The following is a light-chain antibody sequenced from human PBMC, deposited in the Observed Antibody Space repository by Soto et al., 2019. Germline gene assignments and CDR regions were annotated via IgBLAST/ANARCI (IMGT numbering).Light chain of an antibody. V-gene: IGKV1-39*01. Sequence: DIQMTQSPSSLSASVGDRVTITCRASQTISSYLNWYQQKPGKAPDLLIYAASSLQSGVPSRFSVSGSGTDFTLTISSLQPEDLAIYYCQQTYSTPRTFGQGTKVEIK. J-gene: IGKJ1*01. CDR3: QQTYSTPRT. CDR2: AAS. CDR1: QTISSY.